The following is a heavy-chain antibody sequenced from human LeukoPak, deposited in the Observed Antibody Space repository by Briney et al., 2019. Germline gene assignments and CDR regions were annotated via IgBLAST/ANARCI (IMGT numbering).Heavy chain of an antibody. CDR2: ISSSSSYM. Sequence: GGSLRLSCAASGFTFSSYSMNWVRQAPGEGLEWVSSISSSSSYMYYADSVKGRFTISRDNAKNSLYLQMNSLRAEDTAVYYCARAFKGYGVYDAFDIWGQGTMVTVSS. CDR3: ARAFKGYGVYDAFDI. D-gene: IGHD4-17*01. CDR1: GFTFSSYS. J-gene: IGHJ3*02. V-gene: IGHV3-21*01.